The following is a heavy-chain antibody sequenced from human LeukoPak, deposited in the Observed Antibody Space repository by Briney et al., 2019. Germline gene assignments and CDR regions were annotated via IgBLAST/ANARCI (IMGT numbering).Heavy chain of an antibody. Sequence: SGGSLRLSCAASGFTFSSYWMSWVRQAPGKGLEWVANIKQDGSEKYYVDSVRGRFTISRDNAKNSLYLQMNSLRAEDTAVYYCARGEVAGPYNWFDPWGQGTLVTVSS. CDR2: IKQDGSEK. V-gene: IGHV3-7*01. J-gene: IGHJ5*02. D-gene: IGHD2-15*01. CDR1: GFTFSSYW. CDR3: ARGEVAGPYNWFDP.